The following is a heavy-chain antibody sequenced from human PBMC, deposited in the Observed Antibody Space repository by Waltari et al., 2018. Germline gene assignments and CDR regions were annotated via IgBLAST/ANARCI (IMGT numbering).Heavy chain of an antibody. CDR2: ISSSGSTI. J-gene: IGHJ4*02. V-gene: IGHV3-48*03. CDR3: AANWNYGVDY. Sequence: EVQLVESGGGLVQPGGSLRLSCAASGFTFSSYEMNWVRQAPGKGLEWVSYISSSGSTIYYADSVKGRFTISRDNAKNSLYLQMNSLRAEDTAVYYCAANWNYGVDYWGQGTLVTVSS. CDR1: GFTFSSYE. D-gene: IGHD1-7*01.